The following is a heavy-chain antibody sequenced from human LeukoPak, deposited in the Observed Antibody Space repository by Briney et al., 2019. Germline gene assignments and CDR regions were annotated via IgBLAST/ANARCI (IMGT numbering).Heavy chain of an antibody. J-gene: IGHJ6*03. V-gene: IGHV3-30*04. D-gene: IGHD3-22*01. CDR3: ARGVRDSSGYYHYYYMDV. CDR2: ISYAGSNE. Sequence: GGSLRLSCAPSGFTFRNYAMHWVRQAPGKGLEWVAVISYAGSNEHYADSVKGRFTISRDNSKNTLFLQMNSLRAEDTAVYYCARGVRDSSGYYHYYYMDVWGKGTTVTISS. CDR1: GFTFRNYA.